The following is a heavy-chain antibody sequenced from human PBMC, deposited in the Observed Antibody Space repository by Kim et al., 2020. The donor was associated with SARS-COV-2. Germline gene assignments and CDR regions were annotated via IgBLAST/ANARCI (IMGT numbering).Heavy chain of an antibody. Sequence: ASVKVSCKAYGYTFKSYPIHWLRQAPGQRPEWMGWVNAANDETQYSQKFQGRVTITRDTSANTAYMEPRRLTTKDTAVYYCARDMDPTVYDHWGQGTLVTVSS. CDR1: GYTFKSYP. D-gene: IGHD4-4*01. CDR3: ARDMDPTVYDH. J-gene: IGHJ4*02. V-gene: IGHV1-3*01. CDR2: VNAANDET.